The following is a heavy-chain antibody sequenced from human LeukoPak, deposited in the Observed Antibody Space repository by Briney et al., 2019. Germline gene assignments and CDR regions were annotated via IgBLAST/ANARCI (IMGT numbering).Heavy chain of an antibody. J-gene: IGHJ4*02. CDR3: ARDGDDYSNYLYYMDV. V-gene: IGHV3-48*04. Sequence: GGSLRLSCAASGFTFSSYSMNWVRQAPGKGLEWVSYISSSSSTIYYAGSVKGRFTISRDNAKNSLYLQMNSLRAEDTAVYYCARDGDDYSNYLYYMDVWGQGTLVTVSS. CDR2: ISSSSSTI. CDR1: GFTFSSYS. D-gene: IGHD4-11*01.